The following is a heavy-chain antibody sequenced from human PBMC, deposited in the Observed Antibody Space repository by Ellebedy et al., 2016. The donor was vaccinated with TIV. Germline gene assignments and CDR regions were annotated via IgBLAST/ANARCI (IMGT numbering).Heavy chain of an antibody. D-gene: IGHD3-10*01. CDR1: GASITSYY. J-gene: IGHJ4*02. CDR2: FQYSGST. Sequence: MPSETLSLTCIVSGASITSYYWSWIRQPPGKGLEWIGIFQYSGSTNYNPSLKSRVTISEDTSKNQFSLKLSSVTAADTAVYYCARHIGVSSSRLDYWGQGTLVTVSS. CDR3: ARHIGVSSSRLDY. V-gene: IGHV4-59*08.